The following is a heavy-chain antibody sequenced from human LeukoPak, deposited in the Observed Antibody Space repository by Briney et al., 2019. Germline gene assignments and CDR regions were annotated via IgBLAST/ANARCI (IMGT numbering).Heavy chain of an antibody. CDR2: IYYSGNT. CDR3: ARVAVTRDYYYYYMDV. D-gene: IGHD4-17*01. V-gene: IGHV4-39*07. Sequence: SETLSLTCTVSGASISSSSYYWGWVRQPPGEGLEWIESIYYSGNTYYNPSLKSRVTISVDTSKNQFSLKLSSVTAADTAVYYCARVAVTRDYYYYYMDVWGRGTTVTISS. CDR1: GASISSSSYY. J-gene: IGHJ6*03.